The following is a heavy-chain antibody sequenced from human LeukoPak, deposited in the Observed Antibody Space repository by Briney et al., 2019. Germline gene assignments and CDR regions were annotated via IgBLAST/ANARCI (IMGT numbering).Heavy chain of an antibody. D-gene: IGHD5-24*01. CDR2: IRSKANSYTT. CDR3: TSRRDGYKNDYYYYMDV. CDR1: GFTFSGSA. V-gene: IGHV3-73*01. Sequence: GGSLRLSCAASGFTFSGSAMHWVRQASGKGLEWVGRIRSKANSYTTAYAASVKGRFTISRDDSKNMAYLQMNSLKTEDTAVYYCTSRRDGYKNDYYYYMDVWGKGTTVTVSS. J-gene: IGHJ6*03.